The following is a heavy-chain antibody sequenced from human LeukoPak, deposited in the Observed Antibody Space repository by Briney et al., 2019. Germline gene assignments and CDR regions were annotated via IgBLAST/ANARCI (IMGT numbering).Heavy chain of an antibody. CDR3: ARKVYYDSSGYLDSIYYFDY. CDR1: GYTFTSYG. J-gene: IGHJ4*02. Sequence: GASVKVSCKASGYTFTSYGISCVRQAPVQGLEWMGWISAYNGNTNYAQRLQGRVTMPTNTSTSKAYMELRSLRSDDTAVYYCARKVYYDSSGYLDSIYYFDYWGQGTLVTVSS. V-gene: IGHV1-18*01. D-gene: IGHD3-22*01. CDR2: ISAYNGNT.